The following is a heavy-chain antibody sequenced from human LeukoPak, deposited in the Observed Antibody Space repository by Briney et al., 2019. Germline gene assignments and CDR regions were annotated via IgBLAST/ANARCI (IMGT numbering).Heavy chain of an antibody. CDR1: GFTFSSYV. Sequence: PGGSLRLSCAASGFTFSSYVMSWVRQAPGKGLEWVSAIHDGGGSTYYADSVKGRFTISRDNSKNTLYLQMNSLRAEDTAVYYCAKEASVFIRGYFDYWGQGTLVTVSS. V-gene: IGHV3-23*01. CDR2: IHDGGGST. D-gene: IGHD3-10*01. CDR3: AKEASVFIRGYFDY. J-gene: IGHJ4*02.